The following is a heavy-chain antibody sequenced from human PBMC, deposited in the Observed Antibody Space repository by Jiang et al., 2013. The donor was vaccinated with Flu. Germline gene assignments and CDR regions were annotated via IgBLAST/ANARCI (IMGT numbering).Heavy chain of an antibody. D-gene: IGHD3-16*01. CDR2: IYHNESP. J-gene: IGHJ4*02. V-gene: IGHV4-4*09. CDR3: AGGRTPKAGY. CDR1: GGSIADYY. Sequence: LLKPSETLSLTCTVSGGSIADYYWSWIRQPPSKGLEWLGYIYHNESPKYYPFLQSRLTISVDPSKNEVSLKLASMTDADTATYFCAGGRTPKAGYWGQGTLVTVSS.